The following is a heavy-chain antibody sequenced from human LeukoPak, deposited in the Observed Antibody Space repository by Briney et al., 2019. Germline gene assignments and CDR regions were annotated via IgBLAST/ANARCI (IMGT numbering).Heavy chain of an antibody. D-gene: IGHD7-27*01. CDR1: GLTFSNYG. J-gene: IGHJ2*01. CDR2: IWYDGNNK. CDR3: ARDLAAGEHFYFDL. Sequence: GGSLRLSCAASGLTFSNYGMHWGRQAPGKGLEWVALIWYDGNNKYYADSVKGRFTVSRDNSKNTLYLQMNSLRAEDTAVYYCARDLAAGEHFYFDLWGRGALVTVSS. V-gene: IGHV3-33*01.